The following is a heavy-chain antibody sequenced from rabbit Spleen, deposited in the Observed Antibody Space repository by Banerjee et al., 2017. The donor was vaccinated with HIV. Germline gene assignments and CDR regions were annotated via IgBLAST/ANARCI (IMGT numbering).Heavy chain of an antibody. V-gene: IGHV1S40*01. CDR1: GFSFSSSYY. D-gene: IGHD8-1*01. J-gene: IGHJ6*01. CDR2: IYVGSSDDT. Sequence: QSLEESGGDLVKPGGTLTLTCKASGFSFSSSYYMCWVRQAPGKGLEWIGCIYVGSSDDTYYASWEKGRFTISKTSSTSVPLQMTRLTAADTATYFCARDTGSSFSSYGMDLWGPGTLVTVS. CDR3: ARDTGSSFSSYGMDL.